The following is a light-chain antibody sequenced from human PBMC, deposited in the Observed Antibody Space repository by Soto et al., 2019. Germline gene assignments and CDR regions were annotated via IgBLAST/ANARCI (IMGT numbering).Light chain of an antibody. CDR3: QQYYGSWT. Sequence: DIVMTQSPDSLAVSLGERATINCKSSRNIFYSSNNEDYSAWYQQKPGQPPKLLFYGASIRQSGVPDRFSGSGSGTDFTLTISSLQAEDVAVYYCQQYYGSWTFGQGTKVEIK. V-gene: IGKV4-1*01. CDR1: RNIFYSSNNEDY. J-gene: IGKJ1*01. CDR2: GAS.